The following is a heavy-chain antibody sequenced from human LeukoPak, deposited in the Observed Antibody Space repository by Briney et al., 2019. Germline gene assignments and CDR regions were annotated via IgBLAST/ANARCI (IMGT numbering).Heavy chain of an antibody. CDR2: IHYTGKP. CDR3: ARFGVDYDMDV. Sequence: SETLSLTCSVSGGSISGHYWTWIRQPPGKGLEWIGQIHYTGKPDYNPSLKSRITISVDTSKNQVSPQVSSVTAADSAIYYCARFGVDYDMDVWGHGTTVTVFS. D-gene: IGHD3-16*01. CDR1: GGSISGHY. J-gene: IGHJ6*02. V-gene: IGHV4-59*11.